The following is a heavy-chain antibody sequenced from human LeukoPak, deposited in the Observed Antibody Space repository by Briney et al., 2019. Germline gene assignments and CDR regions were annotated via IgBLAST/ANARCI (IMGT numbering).Heavy chain of an antibody. V-gene: IGHV4-38-2*02. CDR1: GYSISSGYY. CDR3: ARVLGLVRSYFDY. J-gene: IGHJ4*02. D-gene: IGHD6-19*01. Sequence: SETLSLTCTVSGYSISSGYYWGWIRQPPVKGLEWIGSIYHSGSTYYNPSLKSRVTISVDTSKNQFSLKLSSVTAADTAVYYCARVLGLVRSYFDYWGQGTLVTVSS. CDR2: IYHSGST.